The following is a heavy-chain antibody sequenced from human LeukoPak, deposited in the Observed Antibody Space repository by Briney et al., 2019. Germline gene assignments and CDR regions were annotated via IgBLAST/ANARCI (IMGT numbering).Heavy chain of an antibody. Sequence: ASVKVSCQASAYTFTGYYMHWVRHAPGQGLEWMGWINPYSGGTNYAQKLQGRVTMTTDTSTSTAYMELRSLRSDDTAVYYCARGEYSLNLYYFDYWGQGTLVTVSS. J-gene: IGHJ4*02. CDR2: INPYSGGT. D-gene: IGHD5-18*01. CDR1: AYTFTGYY. V-gene: IGHV1-2*02. CDR3: ARGEYSLNLYYFDY.